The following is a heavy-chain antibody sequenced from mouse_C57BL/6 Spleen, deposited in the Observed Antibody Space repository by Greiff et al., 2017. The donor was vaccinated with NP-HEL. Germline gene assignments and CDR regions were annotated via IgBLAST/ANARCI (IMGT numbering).Heavy chain of an antibody. J-gene: IGHJ3*01. CDR1: GYTFTSYW. D-gene: IGHD3-2*02. V-gene: IGHV1-50*01. Sequence: QVQLKQPGAELVKPGASVKLSCKASGYTFTSYWMQWVKQRPGQGLEWIGEIDPSDSYTNYNQKFKGKATLTVDTSSSTAYMQLSSLTSEDSAVYYCARVQGHSSGYLWFAYWGQGTLVTVSA. CDR3: ARVQGHSSGYLWFAY. CDR2: IDPSDSYT.